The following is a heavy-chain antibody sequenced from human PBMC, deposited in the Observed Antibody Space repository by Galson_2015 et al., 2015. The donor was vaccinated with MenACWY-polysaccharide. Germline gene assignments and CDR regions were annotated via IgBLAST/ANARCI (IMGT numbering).Heavy chain of an antibody. D-gene: IGHD3-3*01. J-gene: IGHJ6*02. Sequence: SLRLSCAASGFTFDDYAMHWVRQAPGKGLEWVSGISWDSGSIGYADSVKGRFTISRDNAKNSLYLQMNSLRAEDTALYYCAKDMSIRFLENFYYYYGMDVWGQGTTVTVSS. CDR2: ISWDSGSI. CDR3: AKDMSIRFLENFYYYYGMDV. CDR1: GFTFDDYA. V-gene: IGHV3-9*01.